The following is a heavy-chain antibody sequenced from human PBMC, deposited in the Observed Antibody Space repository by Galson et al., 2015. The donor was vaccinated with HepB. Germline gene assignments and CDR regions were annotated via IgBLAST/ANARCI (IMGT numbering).Heavy chain of an antibody. CDR2: ISTFNDNT. V-gene: IGHV1-18*04. Sequence: SVKVSCKASGYTFTTYGISWVRQAPGQGLEWMGWISTFNDNTNYPEKFQGRITLTIDPFTSTAYMELRSLRSDDTAVYFCARDLVNRYCGGDCYNYFDSWGQGTLVTVSS. J-gene: IGHJ4*02. CDR1: GYTFTTYG. CDR3: ARDLVNRYCGGDCYNYFDS. D-gene: IGHD2-21*02.